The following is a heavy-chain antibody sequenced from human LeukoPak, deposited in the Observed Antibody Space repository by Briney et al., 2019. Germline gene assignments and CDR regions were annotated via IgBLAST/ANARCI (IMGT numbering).Heavy chain of an antibody. J-gene: IGHJ5*02. CDR2: INHSGST. Sequence: PSQTLSLTCAVYGGSFSGYYWSWIRQPPGKGLEWIGEINHSGSTNYNPSLKSRVTISVDTSKNQFSLTLSSVTAADTAVYYCARGLVTVTTTWFDPWGKGTLATVSS. CDR3: ARGLVTVTTTWFDP. CDR1: GGSFSGYY. D-gene: IGHD4-17*01. V-gene: IGHV4-34*01.